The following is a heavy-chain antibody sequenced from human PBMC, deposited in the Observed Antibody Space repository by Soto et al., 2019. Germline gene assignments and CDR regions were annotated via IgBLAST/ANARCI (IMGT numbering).Heavy chain of an antibody. V-gene: IGHV4-31*03. CDR1: GGSISSGGYY. Sequence: QVQLQESGPGLVKPSQTLSLTCTVSGGSISSGGYYWSWIRQHPGKGLEWIGYIYYSGSTYYNPSLKRRVTISVDTSKNQFSLKLSSVTAADTAVYYCARGPLDDSSGYYYEAWYYFDYWGQGTLVTVSS. D-gene: IGHD3-22*01. J-gene: IGHJ4*02. CDR3: ARGPLDDSSGYYYEAWYYFDY. CDR2: IYYSGST.